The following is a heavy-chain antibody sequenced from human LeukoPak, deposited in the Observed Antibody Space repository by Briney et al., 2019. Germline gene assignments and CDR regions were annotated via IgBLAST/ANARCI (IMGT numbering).Heavy chain of an antibody. D-gene: IGHD3-9*01. CDR2: INPNSGGT. CDR3: VSSYDILAATWFDP. V-gene: IGHV1-2*02. CDR1: GYTFTGYY. J-gene: IGHJ5*02. Sequence: ASVKVSCKASGYTFTGYYMHWVRQAPGQGLEWMGWINPNSGGTNYAQKFQGRVTMTRDTSISTAYMELSRLRSDDTAVYYCVSSYDILAATWFDPWGQGTLVTVSS.